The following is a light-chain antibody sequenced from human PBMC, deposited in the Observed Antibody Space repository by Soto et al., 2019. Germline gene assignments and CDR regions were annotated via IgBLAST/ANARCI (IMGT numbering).Light chain of an antibody. Sequence: EIVMTQSPGTLSLSPGERATLSCRASQSVSSNYLAWYQQKPGQAPRLLIFGASRRATGIPDRFSGSGSGTDFTLTISRLEPEDFAFYYCQQYGDSPTFGPGTKVDIK. CDR3: QQYGDSPT. V-gene: IGKV3-20*01. CDR1: QSVSSNY. CDR2: GAS. J-gene: IGKJ3*01.